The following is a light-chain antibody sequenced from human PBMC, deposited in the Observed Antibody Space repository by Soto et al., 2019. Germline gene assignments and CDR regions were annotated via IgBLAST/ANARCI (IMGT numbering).Light chain of an antibody. CDR3: YSYAGRNICV. CDR2: GVT. J-gene: IGLJ3*02. CDR1: GSDIGAYNF. Sequence: QSALAQPPSASGSPGQSVTISCTGSGSDIGAYNFVSWYQQHPGKAPQLMIFGVTERPSGVPDLFSCSKSGNTASLTVSGLPADDEAVYYCYSYAGRNICVFGGGTQLTVL. V-gene: IGLV2-8*01.